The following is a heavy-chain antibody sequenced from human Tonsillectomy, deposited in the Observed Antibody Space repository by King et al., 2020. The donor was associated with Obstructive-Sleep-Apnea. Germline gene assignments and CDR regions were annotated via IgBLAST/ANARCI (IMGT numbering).Heavy chain of an antibody. J-gene: IGHJ3*02. V-gene: IGHV4-34*01. Sequence: VQLPQWGAGLLKPSETLSLTCAVYGGSFSGYYWSWIRQPPGKGLEWIGEINHNGSTNYNPSLKSRVTISVDTSKNQFSLKLNSVTAADTAVFYCARAPPVGSGMEGTFDIWGQGTMVTVSS. CDR1: GGSFSGYY. D-gene: IGHD3-10*01. CDR2: INHNGST. CDR3: ARAPPVGSGMEGTFDI.